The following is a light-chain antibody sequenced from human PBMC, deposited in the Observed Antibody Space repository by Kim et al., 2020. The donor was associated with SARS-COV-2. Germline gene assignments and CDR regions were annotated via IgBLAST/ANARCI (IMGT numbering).Light chain of an antibody. CDR3: SSYTTSRTWV. J-gene: IGLJ3*02. Sequence: GQSITISCTRTSSDIDIFNYVSWYQQHPGKGPKLMIYGVSSRPSGVSNRFSGSQAGNTASLTISGLQAEDEADYYCSSYTTSRTWVFGGGTKVTVL. CDR2: GVS. V-gene: IGLV2-14*03. CDR1: SSDIDIFNY.